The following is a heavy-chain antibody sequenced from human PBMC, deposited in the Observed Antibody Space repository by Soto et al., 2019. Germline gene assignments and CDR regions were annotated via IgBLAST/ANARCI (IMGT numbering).Heavy chain of an antibody. CDR1: GGTFSSYA. D-gene: IGHD1-26*01. J-gene: IGHJ4*02. V-gene: IGHV1-69*13. CDR2: IIPIFGTA. Sequence: SVKVSCQASGGTFSSYAISWVRQAPGQGLEWMGGIIPIFGTANYAQKFQGRVTITADESTSTAYMELSSLRSEDTAVYYCASVSGSYYRSYFDYWGQGTLVTVSS. CDR3: ASVSGSYYRSYFDY.